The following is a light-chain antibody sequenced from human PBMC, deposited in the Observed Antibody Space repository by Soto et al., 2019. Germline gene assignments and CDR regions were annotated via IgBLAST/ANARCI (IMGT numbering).Light chain of an antibody. Sequence: EIVLTQSPATLSLSPGERATLSCRASQSVSSKLAWYQQKPGQAPRLLIYDASTRATGIPARFSGSGSGTEFTLTITSLQSEDFAVYYCQQYNNWPETFGQGTKVDI. V-gene: IGKV3-15*01. CDR2: DAS. CDR3: QQYNNWPET. J-gene: IGKJ1*01. CDR1: QSVSSK.